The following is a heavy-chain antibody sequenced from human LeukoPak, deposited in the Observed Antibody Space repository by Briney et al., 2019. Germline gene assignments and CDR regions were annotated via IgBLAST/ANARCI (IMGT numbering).Heavy chain of an antibody. CDR1: GFTVSSNY. J-gene: IGHJ5*01. D-gene: IGHD3-10*01. Sequence: GGSLRLSCAASGFTVSSNYMTWVRQAPGKGLEWASVIYSGGTTFYAASVKGRFTISRDNSKNTLFLQMNSLRAEDTAVYHYASGSGTGWFHSWGQGTLVTVSS. V-gene: IGHV3-53*01. CDR3: ASGSGTGWFHS. CDR2: IYSGGTT.